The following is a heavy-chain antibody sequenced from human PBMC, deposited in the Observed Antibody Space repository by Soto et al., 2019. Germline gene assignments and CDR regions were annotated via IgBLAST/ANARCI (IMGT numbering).Heavy chain of an antibody. V-gene: IGHV3-23*01. CDR1: GCTFSSYA. CDR2: ISGSGGST. Sequence: PGGSLRLSCAASGCTFSSYAMSWVRQAPGKGLEWVSAISGSGGSTYYADSVKGRFTISRDNSKNTLYLQMNSLRAEDTAVYYCAKDSETNVEMAATDYWGQGTLVTVSS. D-gene: IGHD2-15*01. J-gene: IGHJ4*02. CDR3: AKDSETNVEMAATDY.